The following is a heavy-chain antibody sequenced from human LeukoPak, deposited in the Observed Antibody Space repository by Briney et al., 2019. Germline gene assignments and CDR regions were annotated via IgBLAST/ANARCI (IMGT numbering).Heavy chain of an antibody. CDR1: GGYISTNNYY. V-gene: IGHV4-39*07. J-gene: IGHJ5*02. D-gene: IGHD6-13*01. CDR3: ASSYSSSWYRSNWFDP. CDR2: IYYSGST. Sequence: SETLSLTCTVSGGYISTNNYYWGGIRQPPGKGLEWIGSIYYSGSTYYNPSLTSRVTISVDTSKNQFSLKLSSVTAADTAVYYCASSYSSSWYRSNWFDPWGQGTLVTVSS.